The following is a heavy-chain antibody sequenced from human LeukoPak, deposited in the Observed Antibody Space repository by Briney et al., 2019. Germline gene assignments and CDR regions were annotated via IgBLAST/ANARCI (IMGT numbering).Heavy chain of an antibody. J-gene: IGHJ4*02. V-gene: IGHV4-34*01. CDR2: INHSGST. CDR1: GGSFSGYY. CDR3: ARGSIPRGRIAAAGTAY. Sequence: SETLSLTCAVYGGSFSGYYWSWIRQPPGKGLEWIGEINHSGSTNYNPSLKSRVTISVDTSKNQFSLKLSSVTAADTAVYYCARGSIPRGRIAAAGTAYWGQRPPVTVSS. D-gene: IGHD6-13*01.